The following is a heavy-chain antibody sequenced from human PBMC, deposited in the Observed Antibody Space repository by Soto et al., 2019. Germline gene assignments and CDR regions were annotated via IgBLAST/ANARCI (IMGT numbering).Heavy chain of an antibody. V-gene: IGHV4-59*01. CDR2: IYYSGST. J-gene: IGHJ5*02. CDR3: AREGYSSSWYSRWFDP. Sequence: SETLSLTCTVSGGSISSYYWSWIRQPPGKGLEWIGYIYYSGSTNYNPSLKSRVTISVDTSKNQFSLKLSSVTAADTAVYYCAREGYSSSWYSRWFDPWGQGTLVTVSS. D-gene: IGHD6-13*01. CDR1: GGSISSYY.